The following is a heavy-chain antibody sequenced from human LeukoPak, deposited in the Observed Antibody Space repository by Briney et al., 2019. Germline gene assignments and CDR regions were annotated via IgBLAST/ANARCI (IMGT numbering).Heavy chain of an antibody. CDR3: AKDRRLGAVAVSYFDY. CDR2: ISYDGSNK. CDR1: GFTFSSYG. Sequence: GGSLRLSCAASGFTFSSYGMHWVRQAPGKGLEWVAVISYDGSNKYYADSVKGRFTISRDNSKSTLYLQMNSLRAEDTAVYYCAKDRRLGAVAVSYFDYWGQGTLVTVSS. V-gene: IGHV3-30*18. D-gene: IGHD6-19*01. J-gene: IGHJ4*02.